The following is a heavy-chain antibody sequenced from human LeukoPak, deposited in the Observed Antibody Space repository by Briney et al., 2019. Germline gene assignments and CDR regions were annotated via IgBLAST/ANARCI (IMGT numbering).Heavy chain of an antibody. Sequence: SSETLSLTCTVSGGSISSYYWSWIRQPPGKGLEWIGYIYYSGVTNYNPSLKSRVTISVDTSKNQFSLKLSSVTAADTAVYYCGRVGGGWDCGGDCHFDYWGQGTLVTVSS. J-gene: IGHJ4*02. CDR2: IYYSGVT. CDR3: GRVGGGWDCGGDCHFDY. V-gene: IGHV4-59*01. D-gene: IGHD2-21*02. CDR1: GGSISSYY.